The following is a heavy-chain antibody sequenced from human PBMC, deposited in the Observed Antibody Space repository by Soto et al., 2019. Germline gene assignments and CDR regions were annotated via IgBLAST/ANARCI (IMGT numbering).Heavy chain of an antibody. J-gene: IGHJ6*02. Sequence: SQTLSLTCAISGDSVSSNRAAWNWIRQSPPRGLEWLGRTYYRSKWYSDYAESVKSRITINPDTSKNQLSLQLNSVTPEDTAVYYCARDLRGYSGSYSYYYYGMDVWGQGTTVTVSS. CDR3: ARDLRGYSGSYSYYYYGMDV. V-gene: IGHV6-1*01. CDR2: TYYRSKWYS. D-gene: IGHD1-26*01. CDR1: GDSVSSNRAA.